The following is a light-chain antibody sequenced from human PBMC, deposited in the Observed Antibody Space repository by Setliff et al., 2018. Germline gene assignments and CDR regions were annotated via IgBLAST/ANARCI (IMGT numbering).Light chain of an antibody. V-gene: IGLV2-14*01. Sequence: QSALAQPASVSGSPGQSITISCTGTSSDAGDYKYVSWYQQLPGKAPKLIIFEVSNRPSGIPNRFSGSKSGNTASLSISGLQAEDEADYYCSSYTSLSTRVFGTGTKVTVL. CDR2: EVS. J-gene: IGLJ1*01. CDR1: SSDAGDYKY. CDR3: SSYTSLSTRV.